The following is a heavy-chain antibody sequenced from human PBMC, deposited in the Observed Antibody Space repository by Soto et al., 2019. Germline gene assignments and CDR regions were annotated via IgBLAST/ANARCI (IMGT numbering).Heavy chain of an antibody. Sequence: LGGSLRLSCAASGLTFNSYAMSWVRQAPXKGLEWVSGISGSGDNTYYADSVKGRFTISRDNSKNTLHLQMNSLRAEDTAVYYCAKKETSAYIFSDAFDTSGQETMDTLSS. CDR3: AKKETSAYIFSDAFDT. D-gene: IGHD3-3*02. CDR2: ISGSGDNT. V-gene: IGHV3-23*01. CDR1: GLTFNSYA. J-gene: IGHJ3*02.